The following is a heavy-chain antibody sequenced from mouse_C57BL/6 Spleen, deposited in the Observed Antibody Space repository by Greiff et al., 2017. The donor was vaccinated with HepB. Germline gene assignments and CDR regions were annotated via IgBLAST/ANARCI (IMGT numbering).Heavy chain of an antibody. Sequence: VKVVESGAELMKPGASVKLSCKATGYTFTGYWIEWVKQRPGHGLEWIGEILPGSGSTNYNEKFKGKATFTADTSSNTAYMQLSSLTTEDSAIYDCARCPQLGPAWFAYWGQGTLVTVSA. J-gene: IGHJ3*01. CDR3: ARCPQLGPAWFAY. D-gene: IGHD4-1*02. CDR1: GYTFTGYW. V-gene: IGHV1-9*01. CDR2: ILPGSGST.